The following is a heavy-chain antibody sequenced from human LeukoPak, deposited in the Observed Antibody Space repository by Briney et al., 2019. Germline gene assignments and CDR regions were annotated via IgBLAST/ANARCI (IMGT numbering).Heavy chain of an antibody. CDR1: GFTFRNYW. J-gene: IGHJ4*02. CDR3: ARDSYYDSSDYYPSDY. D-gene: IGHD3-22*01. Sequence: GGSLRLSCVVSGFTFRNYWMGWVRQAPGKGLEWVAVISYDGSNRYYADSVKGRFTISRDNSKNTLYLQMNSLRAEDTAVYYCARDSYYDSSDYYPSDYWGQGTLVTVSS. CDR2: ISYDGSNR. V-gene: IGHV3-30-3*01.